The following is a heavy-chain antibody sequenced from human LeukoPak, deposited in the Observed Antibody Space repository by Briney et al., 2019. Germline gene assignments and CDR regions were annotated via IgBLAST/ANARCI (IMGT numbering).Heavy chain of an antibody. J-gene: IGHJ6*02. V-gene: IGHV3-48*03. Sequence: GGSLRLSCAASGFTFSSYEMNWVRQAPGKGLEWVSYISSSGSTIYYADSVKGRFTISRDNAKNSLYLQMNSLRAEDTAVYYCARAGDIRYLSYYYYYGMDVWGQGTTVTVSS. CDR3: ARAGDIRYLSYYYYYGMDV. CDR2: ISSSGSTI. D-gene: IGHD3-9*01. CDR1: GFTFSSYE.